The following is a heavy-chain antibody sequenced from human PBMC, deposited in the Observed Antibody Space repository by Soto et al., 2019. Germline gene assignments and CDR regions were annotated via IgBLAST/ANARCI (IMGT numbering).Heavy chain of an antibody. J-gene: IGHJ4*02. CDR2: ISYDGSNK. Sequence: SLRLSCAASGSTFSHYGIHWVRQAPGKGLEWLAVISYDGSNKHYADSVKGRFTVSRDNSKNTLYLQMNSLRAEDTAVYFCARYSGKYQGPIDYWGQGTLVTVSS. CDR3: ARYSGKYQGPIDY. CDR1: GSTFSHYG. V-gene: IGHV3-30*03. D-gene: IGHD1-26*01.